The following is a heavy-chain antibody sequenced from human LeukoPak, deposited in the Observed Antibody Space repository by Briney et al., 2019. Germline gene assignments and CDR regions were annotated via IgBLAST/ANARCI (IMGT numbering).Heavy chain of an antibody. CDR1: GFTFDDYG. Sequence: GGSLRLSCAASGFTFDDYGMSWVRQAPGKGLEWVSAISGNRGDSTYYADSVKGRFTISRDNSKNTIYLQMNSLRAEDTAVYYCAKVESGGYSFGNFDFWGQGTLVAVSS. CDR3: AKVESGGYSFGNFDF. D-gene: IGHD5-18*01. CDR2: ISGNRGDST. V-gene: IGHV3-23*01. J-gene: IGHJ4*02.